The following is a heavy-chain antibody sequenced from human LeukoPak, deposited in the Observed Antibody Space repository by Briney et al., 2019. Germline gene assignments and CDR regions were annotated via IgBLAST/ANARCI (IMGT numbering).Heavy chain of an antibody. CDR3: ARDESPRTYYYDSSGYYPLDY. Sequence: GGSLRLSCAASGFTFDDYGMSGVRQAPGKGLEWVSGINWNGGSTGYADSVKGRFTISRDNAKNSLYLQMNSLRAEDTALYYCARDESPRTYYYDSSGYYPLDYWGQGTLVTVSS. V-gene: IGHV3-20*04. CDR2: INWNGGST. CDR1: GFTFDDYG. D-gene: IGHD3-22*01. J-gene: IGHJ4*02.